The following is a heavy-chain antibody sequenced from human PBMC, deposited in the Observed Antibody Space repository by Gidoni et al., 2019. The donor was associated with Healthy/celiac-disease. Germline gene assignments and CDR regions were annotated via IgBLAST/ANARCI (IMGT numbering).Heavy chain of an antibody. V-gene: IGHV5-51*01. J-gene: IGHJ6*02. Sequence: EVQLVQSGAEVKQPAASLKISSTASGYSFTSYWLGWVRQMPGKGLEWMGIIYPGDSDTRYSPSFQGQVTISADKSISTAYLQWSSLKASDTAMYYCARHATTVVTPYYYGMDVWGQGTTVTVSS. D-gene: IGHD4-17*01. CDR3: ARHATTVVTPYYYGMDV. CDR2: IYPGDSDT. CDR1: GYSFTSYW.